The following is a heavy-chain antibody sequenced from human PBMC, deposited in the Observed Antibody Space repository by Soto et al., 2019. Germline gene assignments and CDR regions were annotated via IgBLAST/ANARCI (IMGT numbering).Heavy chain of an antibody. J-gene: IGHJ6*02. V-gene: IGHV1-69*12. CDR2: IIPIFGTA. Sequence: QVQLVQSGAEVKKPGSSVKVSCKASGGTFSSYAISWVRQAPGQGLEWMGGIIPIFGTANYAQKFQGRVTITADESTSTAYMELSSLRSEDTAVYYCAISFHTSAGFYYYGMDVWGQGSTVTVSS. CDR1: GGTFSSYA. D-gene: IGHD6-19*01. CDR3: AISFHTSAGFYYYGMDV.